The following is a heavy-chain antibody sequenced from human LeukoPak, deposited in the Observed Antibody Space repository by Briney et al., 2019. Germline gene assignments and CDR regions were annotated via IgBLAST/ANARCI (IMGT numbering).Heavy chain of an antibody. Sequence: GGSLRLSCAASGFTFSSYGMSWVRQAPGKGLEWVSAISGSGGSTYYADSVKGRFTISGDNSKNTLYLQMNSLRAEDTAVYYCAKDFEATYYYDSSGYYQSDYWGQGTLVTVSS. CDR2: ISGSGGST. V-gene: IGHV3-23*01. CDR3: AKDFEATYYYDSSGYYQSDY. D-gene: IGHD3-22*01. J-gene: IGHJ4*02. CDR1: GFTFSSYG.